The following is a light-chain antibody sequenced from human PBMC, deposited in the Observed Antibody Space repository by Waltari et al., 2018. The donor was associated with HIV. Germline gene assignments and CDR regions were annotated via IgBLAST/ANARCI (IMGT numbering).Light chain of an antibody. CDR3: QQRSKWWT. CDR1: QSVGIY. J-gene: IGKJ1*01. Sequence: EIVLTQSPATLSLSPGDGATLSCRASQSVGIYLAWYQHKPGQAPRLLIYDASKRATGIPARFSGSGSGTDFTLTISSLESEDFAVYYCQQRSKWWTFGQGTKVEIK. CDR2: DAS. V-gene: IGKV3-11*01.